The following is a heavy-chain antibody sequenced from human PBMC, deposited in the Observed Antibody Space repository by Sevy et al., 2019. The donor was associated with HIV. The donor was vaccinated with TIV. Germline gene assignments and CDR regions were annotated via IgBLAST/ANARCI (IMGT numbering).Heavy chain of an antibody. J-gene: IGHJ6*02. CDR2: IKQDGSEK. CDR3: ARDLWMGMLGGGGGMDV. CDR1: GFTFSSYW. D-gene: IGHD2-8*01. V-gene: IGHV3-7*01. Sequence: GGSLRLSCAASGFTFSSYWMSWVRQAPGKGLEWVANIKQDGSEKYYVDSVKGRFTISRDNAKNSLYLQMNSLRAEDTDVYYCARDLWMGMLGGGGGMDVWGQGTTVTVSS.